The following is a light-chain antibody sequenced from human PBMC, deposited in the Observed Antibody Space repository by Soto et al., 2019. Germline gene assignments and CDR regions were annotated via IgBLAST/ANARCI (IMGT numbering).Light chain of an antibody. CDR1: STDVGGYKY. J-gene: IGLJ3*02. Sequence: QSVLTQPRSVSGSPGQSVTISCTGTSTDVGGYKYVSWYQQHPGKAPKLMIYDVSKRPSGVPDRFSGSKSGNTASLTISGLQAEDEADYYCCSYAGSDPWGFGGGTKRTVL. CDR2: DVS. CDR3: CSYAGSDPWG. V-gene: IGLV2-11*01.